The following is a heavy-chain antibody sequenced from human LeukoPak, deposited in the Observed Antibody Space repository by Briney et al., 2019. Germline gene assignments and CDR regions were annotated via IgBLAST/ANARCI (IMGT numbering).Heavy chain of an antibody. J-gene: IGHJ4*02. V-gene: IGHV6-1*01. CDR3: ARGKYTSFDN. CDR2: TYYRSKWSF. Sequence: SQTLSLTCAISGDSIFTNNVAWNWIRQSPSRGLEWQGRTYYRSKWSFDYAVSVKSRITINADTSKNQFSLQLSSVTPEDTAVYYCARGKYTSFDNWGQGTLVTVSS. CDR1: GDSIFTNNVA. D-gene: IGHD6-6*01.